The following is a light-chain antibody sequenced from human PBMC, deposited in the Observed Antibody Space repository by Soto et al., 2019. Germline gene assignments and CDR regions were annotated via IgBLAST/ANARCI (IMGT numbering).Light chain of an antibody. CDR3: QQYVTAPRT. Sequence: EIVLTRSPGTLSLSPGERATLSCRASQSVSSSYLAWYQQKPGQAPRLLIYGASSRATGIPDRFSGSGSGTDFTLTISRLEPEDFAVYFCQQYVTAPRTFGQGTKVDIK. CDR1: QSVSSSY. CDR2: GAS. J-gene: IGKJ1*01. V-gene: IGKV3-20*01.